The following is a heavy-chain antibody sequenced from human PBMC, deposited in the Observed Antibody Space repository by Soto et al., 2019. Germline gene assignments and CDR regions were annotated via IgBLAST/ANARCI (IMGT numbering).Heavy chain of an antibody. V-gene: IGHV2-5*02. D-gene: IGHD4-17*01. CDR2: IYWDNDK. J-gene: IGHJ5*02. Sequence: QITLKESGPPLVKPTQTLTLTCTFSGFSLSTRGVGVAWIRQPPGKALEWLALIYWDNDKRYSPSLKSRLTITKDTAENQVVLTMTDMDPVDTATYYCAHSGAYLGSSWGQGTLVTVSS. CDR1: GFSLSTRGVG. CDR3: AHSGAYLGSS.